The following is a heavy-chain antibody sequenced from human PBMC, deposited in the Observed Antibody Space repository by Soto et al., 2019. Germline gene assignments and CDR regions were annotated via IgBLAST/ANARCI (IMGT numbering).Heavy chain of an antibody. D-gene: IGHD6-6*01. CDR3: ATGGIAARGDDRGPLDY. Sequence: HPGGSLRLSCAASGFTFSSYGMHWVRQAPGKGLEWVAVISYDGSNKYYADSVKGRFTISRDNSKNTLYLQMNSLRAEDTAVYYCATGGIAARGDDRGPLDYWGQGTLVTLSS. J-gene: IGHJ4*02. V-gene: IGHV3-30*03. CDR2: ISYDGSNK. CDR1: GFTFSSYG.